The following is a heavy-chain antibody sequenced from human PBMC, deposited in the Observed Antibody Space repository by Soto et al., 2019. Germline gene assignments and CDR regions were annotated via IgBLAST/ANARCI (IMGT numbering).Heavy chain of an antibody. CDR3: ARYDYVWGSYRTKPLNWFDP. V-gene: IGHV1-69*13. CDR2: IIPIFGTA. D-gene: IGHD3-16*02. Sequence: SVKVSCKASGGTFSSYAISWVRQAPGQGLEWMGGIIPIFGTANYAQKFQGRVTITADEYTSTAYMELSSLRSEDTAVYYCARYDYVWGSYRTKPLNWFDPWGQGTLVTVSS. J-gene: IGHJ5*02. CDR1: GGTFSSYA.